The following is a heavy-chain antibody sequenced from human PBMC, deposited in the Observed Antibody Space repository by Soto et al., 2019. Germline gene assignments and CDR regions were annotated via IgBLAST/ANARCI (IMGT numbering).Heavy chain of an antibody. CDR3: SGHGGGGASSLDS. CDR1: GGSISSGGYS. V-gene: IGHV4-30-2*01. CDR2: IYHSGST. Sequence: PSETLSLTCAVSGGSISSGGYSWSWIRQPPGKGLEWIGYIYHSGSTYYNPSLKSRVTISVDRSKNQFSLKLSSVTAADTAVYYGSGHGGGGASSLDSWGQGALVTVSS. J-gene: IGHJ4*02. D-gene: IGHD2-2*01.